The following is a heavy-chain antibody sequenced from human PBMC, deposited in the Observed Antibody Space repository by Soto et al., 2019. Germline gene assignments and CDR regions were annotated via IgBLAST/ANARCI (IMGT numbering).Heavy chain of an antibody. CDR1: GGTFSSYA. D-gene: IGHD3-3*01. Sequence: GASVKVSCKASGGTFSSYAISWVRQAPGQGLEWMGGIIPIFGTANYAQKFQGRVTITADESTSTAYMELSSLRSEDTAVYYCARDPAITIFGVVTPFDIWGQGTMVTVSS. J-gene: IGHJ3*02. CDR3: ARDPAITIFGVVTPFDI. CDR2: IIPIFGTA. V-gene: IGHV1-69*13.